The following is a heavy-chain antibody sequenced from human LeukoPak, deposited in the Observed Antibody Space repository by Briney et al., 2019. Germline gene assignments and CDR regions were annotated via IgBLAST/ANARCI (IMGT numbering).Heavy chain of an antibody. CDR2: ISSSSSYI. V-gene: IGHV3-21*01. D-gene: IGHD6-19*01. CDR1: GFTFSSYS. J-gene: IGHJ4*02. CDR3: ARVFNSGRAPLDY. Sequence: PGGSLRLSCAASGFTFSSYSMNWVRQAPGKGLEWVSSISSSSSYIYYADSVKGRFTISRDNAKNSLYLQMNSLRAEDTAVYYCARVFNSGRAPLDYWGQGTLVTVSS.